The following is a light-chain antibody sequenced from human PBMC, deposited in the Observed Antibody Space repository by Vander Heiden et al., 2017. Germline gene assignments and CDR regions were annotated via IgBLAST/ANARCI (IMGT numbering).Light chain of an antibody. CDR3: QQSYSTPCT. CDR1: QSISGY. Sequence: DVQLTQPPSSLSASVGDRITITCRASQSISGYLNWYQQKPGKAPKLLIYAASTLESGVPSRFSGSESGTDFTLTVRSLQPDDFATYYCQQSYSTPCTFGQGTKVEIK. J-gene: IGKJ2*02. CDR2: AAS. V-gene: IGKV1-39*01.